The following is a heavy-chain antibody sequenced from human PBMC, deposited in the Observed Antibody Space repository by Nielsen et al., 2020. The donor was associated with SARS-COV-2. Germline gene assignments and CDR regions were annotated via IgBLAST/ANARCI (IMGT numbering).Heavy chain of an antibody. CDR3: ARGAAFFDP. CDR2: RSHDGNT. J-gene: IGHJ5*02. V-gene: IGHV4-31*02. CDR1: GDSITFSGSY. Sequence: SCAVSGDSITFSGSYWTWIRHHPLRGLEWLGHRSHDGNTYSNPSLQSRLIISVDTSKNQFSLSLNSVTDADTAIYYCARGAAFFDPWGQGIRVTVSS. D-gene: IGHD2-15*01.